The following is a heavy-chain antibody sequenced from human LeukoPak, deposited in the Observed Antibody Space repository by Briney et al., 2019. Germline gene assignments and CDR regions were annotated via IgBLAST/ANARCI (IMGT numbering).Heavy chain of an antibody. V-gene: IGHV3-64*01. J-gene: IGHJ3*02. CDR2: ISSNGGST. CDR1: GFTFSSYA. D-gene: IGHD3-10*01. Sequence: GGSLRLSCAASGFTFSSYAMHWVRQAPGKGLEYVSAISSNGGSTYYANSVKGRFTISRDNSKNTLYLQMGSLRAEDMAVYYCARSPGEVVNPEYAFDIWGQGTMVTVSS. CDR3: ARSPGEVVNPEYAFDI.